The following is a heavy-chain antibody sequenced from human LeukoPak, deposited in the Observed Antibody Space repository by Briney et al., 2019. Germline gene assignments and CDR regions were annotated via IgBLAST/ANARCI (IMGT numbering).Heavy chain of an antibody. J-gene: IGHJ4*02. CDR2: IIPILGIA. V-gene: IGHV1-69*04. CDR3: ARGTEYSSLFE. Sequence: ASVKVSCKASGGTFSSYAISWVRQAPGQGLEWMGRIIPILGIANYAQKFQGRVTITADKSTSTAYMELSSLRSDDTAVYYCARGTEYSSLFEWGQGTLVTVSS. D-gene: IGHD6-6*01. CDR1: GGTFSSYA.